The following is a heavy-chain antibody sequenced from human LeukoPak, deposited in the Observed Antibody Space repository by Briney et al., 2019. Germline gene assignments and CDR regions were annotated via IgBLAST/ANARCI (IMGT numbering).Heavy chain of an antibody. V-gene: IGHV3-9*01. CDR3: AKAGEDRWELLPS. Sequence: PGRSLRLSCAASGFTFDDYAMHWVRQAPGKGLEWVSGISWNSSSIGYADSVKGRFTISRDNAKNSLYLQMNSLRAEDTALYYCAKAGEDRWELLPSWGQGTLVTVSS. J-gene: IGHJ4*02. CDR1: GFTFDDYA. D-gene: IGHD1-26*01. CDR2: ISWNSSSI.